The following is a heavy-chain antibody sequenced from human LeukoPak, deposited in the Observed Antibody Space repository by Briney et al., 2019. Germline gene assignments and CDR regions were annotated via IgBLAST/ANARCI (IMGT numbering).Heavy chain of an antibody. V-gene: IGHV3-23*01. J-gene: IGHJ4*02. CDR3: ARDRLPSHQDDFDY. Sequence: PGGSLRLSCAASGFTFSSYGMSWVRQAPGKGLEWVSAISGSGGSTYYADSVKGRFTISRDNSKNTLYLQMNSLTPEDTAVYYCARDRLPSHQDDFDYWGQGTLVTVSS. CDR2: ISGSGGST. CDR1: GFTFSSYG. D-gene: IGHD3-3*01.